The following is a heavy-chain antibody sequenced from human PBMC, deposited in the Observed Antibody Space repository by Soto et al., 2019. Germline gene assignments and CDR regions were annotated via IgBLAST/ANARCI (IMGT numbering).Heavy chain of an antibody. D-gene: IGHD4-17*01. V-gene: IGHV4-4*02. J-gene: IGHJ4*02. CDR2: IYHSGST. CDR3: ATGGPVTRGYFDY. CDR1: GGSISSSNW. Sequence: QVQLQESGPGLVKPSGTLSLTCAVSGGSISSSNWWSWVRQPPGKGLEWIGEIYHSGSTNYNPSLKGRVTITVDKSKNKFSLKLSSVTAADTAVYYCATGGPVTRGYFDYWGQGTLVTVSS.